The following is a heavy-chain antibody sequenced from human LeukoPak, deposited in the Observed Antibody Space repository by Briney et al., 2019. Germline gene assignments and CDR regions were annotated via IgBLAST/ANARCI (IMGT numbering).Heavy chain of an antibody. Sequence: SETLSLTCTVSGGSISSYYWSWIRQPPGKGLEWIGYIYYSGSTNYNPSLKSRVTMSVDTSKNQFSLKLSSVTAADTAVYYCARWELGENYFDYWGQGTLVTVSS. CDR2: IYYSGST. CDR1: GGSISSYY. J-gene: IGHJ4*02. V-gene: IGHV4-59*01. D-gene: IGHD1-26*01. CDR3: ARWELGENYFDY.